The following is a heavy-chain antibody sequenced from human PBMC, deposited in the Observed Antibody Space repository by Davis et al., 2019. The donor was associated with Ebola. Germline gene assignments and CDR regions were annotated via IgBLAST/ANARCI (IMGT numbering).Heavy chain of an antibody. J-gene: IGHJ6*02. V-gene: IGHV1-69*06. CDR3: ARDRVGRDGYNSYYYYGMDV. D-gene: IGHD5-24*01. CDR1: GGTFSSYA. CDR2: IIPIFGTA. Sequence: SVKVSCKASGGTFSSYAISWVRQAPGQGLEWMGGIIPIFGTANYAQKFQGRVTITADKSTSTAYMELSSLRSEDTAVYYCARDRVGRDGYNSYYYYGMDVWGQGTTVTVSS.